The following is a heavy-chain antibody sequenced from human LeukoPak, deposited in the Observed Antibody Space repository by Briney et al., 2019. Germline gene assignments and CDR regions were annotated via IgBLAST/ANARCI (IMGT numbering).Heavy chain of an antibody. CDR2: ISAYSGNT. D-gene: IGHD5-12*01. J-gene: IGHJ4*02. CDR3: ARDLGGVVATIFDY. V-gene: IGHV1-18*01. Sequence: ASVKVSCKASGYTFTSYGISWVRQAPGQGLEWMGWISAYSGNTNYAQKLQGRVTMTTDTSTSTAYMELRSLRSDDTAVYYCARDLGGVVATIFDYWGQGTLVTVSS. CDR1: GYTFTSYG.